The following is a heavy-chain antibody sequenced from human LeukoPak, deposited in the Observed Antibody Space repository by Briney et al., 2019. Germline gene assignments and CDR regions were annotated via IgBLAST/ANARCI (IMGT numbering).Heavy chain of an antibody. V-gene: IGHV3-7*03. D-gene: IGHD3-3*01. J-gene: IGHJ4*02. Sequence: GGSLRLSCAASGFTFSSYWMSWVRQAPGKGLEWVANIKQDGSEKYYVDSVKGRFTISRDNAMNSLYLQMNSLRAEDTAVYYCAREAPRYDFWSGYSSYGGNYFDYWGQGTLVTVSS. CDR3: AREAPRYDFWSGYSSYGGNYFDY. CDR1: GFTFSSYW. CDR2: IKQDGSEK.